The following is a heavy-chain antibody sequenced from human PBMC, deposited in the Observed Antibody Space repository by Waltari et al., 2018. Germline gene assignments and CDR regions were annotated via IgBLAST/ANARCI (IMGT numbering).Heavy chain of an antibody. CDR1: GGPFSSYA. CDR2: IIPIFGTA. J-gene: IGHJ4*02. Sequence: QVQLVQSGAAVKKPGSSVKVSCKASGGPFSSYAISWVRQAPGQGLEWMGGIIPIFGTANYAQKFQGRVTITADESTSTAYMEVSSLRSEDTAVYCCASPSTLIQLWSRLDYWGQGTLVTVSS. D-gene: IGHD5-18*01. CDR3: ASPSTLIQLWSRLDY. V-gene: IGHV1-69*01.